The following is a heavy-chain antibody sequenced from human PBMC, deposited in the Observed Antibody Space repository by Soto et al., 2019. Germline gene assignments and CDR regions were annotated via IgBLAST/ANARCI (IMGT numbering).Heavy chain of an antibody. CDR3: ARESRRDGYDDY. D-gene: IGHD5-12*01. V-gene: IGHV4-31*02. CDR2: IYYSGST. J-gene: IGHJ4*02. Sequence: TSETLSLTCTVSGGSISSGGYYWSCIRQHPGKGLEWIGHIYYSGSTYYNPSLKSRVTISVDTSKNQFSLKLSSVTAADTAVYYCARESRRDGYDDYWGQGTLVTVSS. CDR1: GGSISSGGYY.